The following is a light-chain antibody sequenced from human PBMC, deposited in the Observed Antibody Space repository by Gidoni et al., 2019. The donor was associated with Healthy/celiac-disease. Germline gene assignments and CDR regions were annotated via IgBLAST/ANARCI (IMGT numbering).Light chain of an antibody. CDR1: QSVSSN. J-gene: IGKJ2*01. Sequence: EIVMTQSPATLSVSPGARATLSCRASQSVSSNLAWYQQKPGQAPRLLIYGASTRATGIPARFSGSASGTEFTLTISSLQSEDFAVYYCQQYNNWPPYTFGQXTKLEIK. V-gene: IGKV3-15*01. CDR2: GAS. CDR3: QQYNNWPPYT.